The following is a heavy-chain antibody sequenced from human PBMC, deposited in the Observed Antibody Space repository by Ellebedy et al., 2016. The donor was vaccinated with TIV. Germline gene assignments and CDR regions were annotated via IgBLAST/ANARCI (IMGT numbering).Heavy chain of an antibody. CDR1: GFNFNNFW. CDR3: ARAGRPLDY. J-gene: IGHJ4*02. CDR2: IKQEGSDK. D-gene: IGHD3-10*01. Sequence: GESLKISCAASGFNFNNFWMSWVRQTPGKGLEWVANIKQEGSDKYYVHSVKGRFTVSRDNTINSLYLQMNSLNTEDTAIYYCARAGRPLDYWGQGTLVTVSS. V-gene: IGHV3-7*04.